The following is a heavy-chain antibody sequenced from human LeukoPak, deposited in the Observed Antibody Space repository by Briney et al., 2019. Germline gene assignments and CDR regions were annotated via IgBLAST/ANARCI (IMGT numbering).Heavy chain of an antibody. D-gene: IGHD4-11*01. CDR1: GYSFTSYW. CDR3: ARHTDYSNPIDY. Sequence: GESLKISSEASGYSFTSYWIGWVRQMPGKGLEWMGIIYPGDSDTRYSPSFQGQVAISADKSISTAYLQWSSLKASDTAMYYCARHTDYSNPIDYWGQGTLVTVSS. V-gene: IGHV5-51*01. J-gene: IGHJ4*02. CDR2: IYPGDSDT.